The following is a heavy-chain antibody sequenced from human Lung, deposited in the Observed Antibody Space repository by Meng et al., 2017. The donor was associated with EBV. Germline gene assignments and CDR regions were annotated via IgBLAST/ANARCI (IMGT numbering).Heavy chain of an antibody. J-gene: IGHJ2*01. V-gene: IGHV1-18*01. CDR1: GYIFTNYD. CDR3: ARYVPNGSFWYFDF. Sequence: VLLVQSGAEVKKPGASMKVSCKASGYIFTNYDISWVRQAPGQGLEWMGWISVKNGEAKYPQNFQGRVTMTTDTTTSTAYMELRSPTSDDTAVYYCARYVPNGSFWYFDFWGRGTLVTVSS. CDR2: ISVKNGEA. D-gene: IGHD6-13*01.